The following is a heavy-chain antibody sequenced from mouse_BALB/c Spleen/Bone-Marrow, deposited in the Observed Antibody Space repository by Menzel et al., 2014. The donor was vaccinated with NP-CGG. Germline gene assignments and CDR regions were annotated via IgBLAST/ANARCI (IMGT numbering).Heavy chain of an antibody. CDR1: GFTFSSYA. D-gene: IGHD2-14*01. CDR3: ARAYRYDGGYYYAMDY. CDR2: ISSGGSYT. J-gene: IGHJ4*01. V-gene: IGHV5-9-4*01. Sequence: EVNLVESGGGSVKPGGSLKLSCAASGFTFSSYAMSWVRQSPEKRLEWVAEISSGGSYTYYPDTVTGRFTISRDNAKNTLYLEMSSLRSEDTAMYYCARAYRYDGGYYYAMDYWGQGTSVPVSS.